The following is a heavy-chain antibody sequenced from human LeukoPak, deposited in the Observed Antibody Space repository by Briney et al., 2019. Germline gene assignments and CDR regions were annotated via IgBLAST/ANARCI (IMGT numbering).Heavy chain of an antibody. CDR2: IYYSGST. Sequence: SETLSLTCTVSGGSISSHYWSWIRQPPGKGLEWIGYIYYSGSTIYNPSLKSRVTISVDTSKNQFSLKLSSVTAADTAVYYCARAAAGWYYYYYMDVWGKGTTVTVSS. CDR3: ARAAAGWYYYYYMDV. D-gene: IGHD6-13*01. J-gene: IGHJ6*03. CDR1: GGSISSHY. V-gene: IGHV4-59*11.